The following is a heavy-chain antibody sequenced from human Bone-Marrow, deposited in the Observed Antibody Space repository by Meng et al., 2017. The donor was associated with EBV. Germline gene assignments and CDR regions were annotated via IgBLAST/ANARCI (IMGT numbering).Heavy chain of an antibody. CDR3: ASSIAARPGFDY. Sequence: EVQLGESAGGLIQPGGALRLSCAASGFTVSSNYMSWVRQAPGKGLEWVSAISGSGGSTYYADSVKGRFTISRDNAKNSLYLQMNSLRAEDTAVYYCASSIAARPGFDYWGQGTLVTGSS. J-gene: IGHJ4*02. V-gene: IGHV3-53*01. CDR1: GFTVSSNY. CDR2: SGSGGST. D-gene: IGHD6-6*01.